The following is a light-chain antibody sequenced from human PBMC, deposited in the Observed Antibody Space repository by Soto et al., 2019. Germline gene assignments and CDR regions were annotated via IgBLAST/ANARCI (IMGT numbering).Light chain of an antibody. J-gene: IGLJ1*01. CDR1: SSDVGAYNY. Sequence: QSALTQPPSASGSPGQSVSISCTGTSSDVGAYNYVSWYQQHPGKAPKLIIYEVSKRPSGVPDRFSGSKSGNAASLTVSGLQVEDEADYYCSSYAGSDNYVFGTGTKVTVL. V-gene: IGLV2-8*01. CDR3: SSYAGSDNYV. CDR2: EVS.